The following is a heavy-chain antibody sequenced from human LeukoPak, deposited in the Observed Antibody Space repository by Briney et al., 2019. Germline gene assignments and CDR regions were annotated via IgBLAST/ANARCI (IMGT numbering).Heavy chain of an antibody. V-gene: IGHV3-23*01. J-gene: IGHJ4*02. CDR1: GFTFSSYS. CDR2: ISGSGGST. D-gene: IGHD6-19*01. CDR3: TRDLQRRSSGWLTAAAGDY. Sequence: GGSLRLSCAASGFTFSSYSMNWVRQAPGKGLEWVSAISGSGGSTYYADSVKGRFTISRDNSKNTLYLQMNSLRSDDTAVYYCTRDLQRRSSGWLTAAAGDYWGQGTLVTVSS.